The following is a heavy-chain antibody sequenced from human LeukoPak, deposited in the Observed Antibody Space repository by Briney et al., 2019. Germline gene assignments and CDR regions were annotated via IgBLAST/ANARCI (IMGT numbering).Heavy chain of an antibody. Sequence: PSETLSLTCTVSGGSISSGGYYWSWIRQHPGKGLEWIGYIYYSGSTYYNPSLKSRVTISVDTSKNQFSLKLSSVTAADTAVYYCAETTFGAFDIWGQGTMVTVSS. J-gene: IGHJ3*02. CDR2: IYYSGST. D-gene: IGHD1-1*01. V-gene: IGHV4-31*03. CDR1: GGSISSGGYY. CDR3: AETTFGAFDI.